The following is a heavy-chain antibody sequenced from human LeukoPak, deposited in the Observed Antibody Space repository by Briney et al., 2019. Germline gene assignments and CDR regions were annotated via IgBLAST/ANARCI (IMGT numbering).Heavy chain of an antibody. V-gene: IGHV3-30*03. CDR3: ATDCSNDNCYSS. CDR2: ISSDGSIK. Sequence: SGGSLRLSCTASKFTFSHYGMQWVRQAPGKGLEWVAVISSDGSIKVYADSVKGRFTISRDNSKNTLFLQMNSLRAEDTAVYYCATDCSNDNCYSSWGQGTLVTVSS. J-gene: IGHJ4*02. CDR1: KFTFSHYG. D-gene: IGHD2-15*01.